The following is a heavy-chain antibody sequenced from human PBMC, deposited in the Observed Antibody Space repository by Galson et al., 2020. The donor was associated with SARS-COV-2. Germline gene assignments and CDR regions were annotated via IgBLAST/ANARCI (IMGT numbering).Heavy chain of an antibody. J-gene: IGHJ3*01. Sequence: GGSLRLSCVASGLTVSSHNMSWVRQAPGKGLEWVSVLYSGGSTYYADSVKGRFTISRDNSKNTLYLQMNSLRVEDTAVYYCARGYTTWYYYFWGQGTMVTVSS. CDR2: LYSGGST. CDR3: ARGYTTWYYYF. CDR1: GLTVSSHN. D-gene: IGHD1-26*01. V-gene: IGHV3-66*01.